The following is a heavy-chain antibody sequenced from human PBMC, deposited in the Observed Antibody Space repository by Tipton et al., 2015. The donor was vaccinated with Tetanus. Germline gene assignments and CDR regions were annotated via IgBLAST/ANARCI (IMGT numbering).Heavy chain of an antibody. J-gene: IGHJ4*02. CDR1: KFSFSRHS. V-gene: IGHV3-33*06. Sequence: SLRLSCAASKFSFSRHSMNWVRQAPGKGLEWVALIWYDGSNKNYADSVKGRFTTSRDNSKNTMYLQMNSLRAEDTAVYYCTKDVGIVLFDYWGQGTLVTVSS. D-gene: IGHD2-8*01. CDR2: IWYDGSNK. CDR3: TKDVGIVLFDY.